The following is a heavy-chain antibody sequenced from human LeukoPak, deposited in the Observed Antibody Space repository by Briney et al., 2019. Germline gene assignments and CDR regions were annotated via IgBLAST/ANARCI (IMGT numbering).Heavy chain of an antibody. D-gene: IGHD4-11*01. CDR3: AGGTTVVYDY. CDR2: IYGGGNT. CDR1: EFTVSRNY. J-gene: IGHJ4*02. V-gene: IGHV3-53*01. Sequence: GGSLRLSCAASEFTVSRNYMNWVRQAPGKGLEWVSVIYGGGNTYYADSPKGRFTISRDDSKNTLYLQMDSLTAEDTAVYFCAGGTTVVYDYWGQGTLVTVSS.